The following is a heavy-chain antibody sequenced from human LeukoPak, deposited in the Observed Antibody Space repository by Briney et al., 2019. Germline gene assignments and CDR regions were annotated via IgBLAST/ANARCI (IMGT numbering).Heavy chain of an antibody. J-gene: IGHJ4*02. Sequence: KPGGSLRLSCTASGFTFSSYAMSWVRQAPGKGLEWVSGISGSGGSTYYADSVKGHFTISRDNSKNTLYLQMNSLRAEDTAVYYCAKRSSGRAWDQFDYWGQGTLVTVSS. CDR1: GFTFSSYA. CDR2: ISGSGGST. CDR3: AKRSSGRAWDQFDY. D-gene: IGHD6-19*01. V-gene: IGHV3-23*01.